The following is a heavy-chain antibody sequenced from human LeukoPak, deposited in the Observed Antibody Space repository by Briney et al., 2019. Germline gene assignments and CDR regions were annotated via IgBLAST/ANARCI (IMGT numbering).Heavy chain of an antibody. D-gene: IGHD3-10*01. J-gene: IGHJ6*02. CDR3: AADSSGGGSGYYYYYGMDV. CDR2: INPSGGST. CDR1: GYTFTSYY. Sequence: ASVKVSCKASGYTFTSYYMHWVRQAPGQGLEWMGIINPSGGSTSYAQKFQGRVTMTRDTSTSTVYMELSSLRSEDTAVYYCAADSSGGGSGYYYYYGMDVWGQGTTVTVSS. V-gene: IGHV1-46*01.